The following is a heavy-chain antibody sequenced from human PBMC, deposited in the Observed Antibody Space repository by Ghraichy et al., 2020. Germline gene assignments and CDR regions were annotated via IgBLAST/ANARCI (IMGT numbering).Heavy chain of an antibody. CDR3: ARHDDYLDAFDI. Sequence: SETLSLTCTVSGGSISSSSYYWGWIRQPPGKGLEWIGSIYYSGSTYYNPSLKSRVTISVDTSKNQFSLKLSSVTAADTAVYYCARHDDYLDAFDIWGQGTMVTVSS. CDR1: GGSISSSSYY. J-gene: IGHJ3*02. V-gene: IGHV4-39*01. D-gene: IGHD4-11*01. CDR2: IYYSGST.